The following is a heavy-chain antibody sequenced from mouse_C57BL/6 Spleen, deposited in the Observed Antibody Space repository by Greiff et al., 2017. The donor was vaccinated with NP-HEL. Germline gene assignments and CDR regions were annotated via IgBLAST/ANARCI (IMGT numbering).Heavy chain of an antibody. CDR3: ARRGSRWYFDV. CDR1: GYTFTSYW. V-gene: IGHV1-69*01. D-gene: IGHD1-1*01. Sequence: VQLQQSGAELVMPGASVKLSCKASGYTFTSYWMHWVKQRPGQGLEWIGEIDPSDSYTNYNQKFKGKSTLTVDKSSSTAYRQRSSLTSEDSAVYYCARRGSRWYFDVWGTGTTVTVSS. CDR2: IDPSDSYT. J-gene: IGHJ1*03.